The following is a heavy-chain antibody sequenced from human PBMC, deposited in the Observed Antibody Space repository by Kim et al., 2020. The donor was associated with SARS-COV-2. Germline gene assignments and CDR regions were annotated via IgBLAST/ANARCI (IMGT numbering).Heavy chain of an antibody. V-gene: IGHV3-74*01. D-gene: IGHD2-21*02. CDR1: GFTFSGYW. J-gene: IGHJ4*02. CDR3: TRGVAGGGYCTWGC. CDR2: INTDGTAT. Sequence: GGSLRLSCAASGFTFSGYWMHLVRQVPGKGLVWVSRINTDGTATTYADSVQGRFTISRDNAKNTLYLQMNSLTADDTAVYYCTRGVAGGGYCTWGCWGQGTLVTVSS.